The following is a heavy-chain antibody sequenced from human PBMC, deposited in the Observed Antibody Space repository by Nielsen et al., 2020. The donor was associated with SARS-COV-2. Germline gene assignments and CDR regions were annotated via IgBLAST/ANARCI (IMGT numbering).Heavy chain of an antibody. J-gene: IGHJ4*02. CDR3: ARVEGSSWYFDY. D-gene: IGHD6-13*01. Sequence: GESLKISCAASGFTFSDSTMHWVRQASGKGLEWIGRIRSKANTYATGYAASVKGRFTISRDNAKNSLSLQMNSLRVEDTAVYYCARVEGSSWYFDYWGQGTLVTVSS. CDR1: GFTFSDST. CDR2: IRSKANTYAT. V-gene: IGHV3-73*01.